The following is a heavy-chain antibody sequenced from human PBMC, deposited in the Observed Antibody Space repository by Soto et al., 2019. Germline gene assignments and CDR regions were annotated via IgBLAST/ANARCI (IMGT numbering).Heavy chain of an antibody. J-gene: IGHJ3*01. D-gene: IGHD3-22*01. CDR1: GGSISSSSYY. CDR3: ARDQLYYNDISGRPLNAFDV. Sequence: PSETLSLTCTVSGGSISSSSYYWGWIRQPPGKGMEWIGSIYYSGSTYCNPSLKREVTISVDTSKNQFSRKLRSVTAADTAVHYCARDQLYYNDISGRPLNAFDVGGQGTMVTVSS. V-gene: IGHV4-39*02. CDR2: IYYSGST.